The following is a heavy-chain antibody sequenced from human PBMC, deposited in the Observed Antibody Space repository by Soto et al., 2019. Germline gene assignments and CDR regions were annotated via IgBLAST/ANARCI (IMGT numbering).Heavy chain of an antibody. Sequence: VKVSRKVSGYTLPGYYLHRVRQAPGPGLERMGWISPNSGGTIYVQKYQGRDTTTRETSISTATMVLSWLRSDDTAVHHCARDGRQYDILTGLDVCGQGTMVTVSS. D-gene: IGHD3-9*01. CDR1: GYTLPGYY. J-gene: IGHJ6*02. V-gene: IGHV1-2*02. CDR2: ISPNSGGT. CDR3: ARDGRQYDILTGLDV.